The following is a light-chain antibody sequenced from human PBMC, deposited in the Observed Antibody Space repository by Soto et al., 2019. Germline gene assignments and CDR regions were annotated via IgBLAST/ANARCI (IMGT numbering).Light chain of an antibody. CDR2: EVS. CDR3: CSYTDSRTHI. V-gene: IGLV2-14*01. J-gene: IGLJ1*01. Sequence: QSVLTEPASVSGSPGQSITISCTGTSSDVGGYNYVSWYQQHPGKAPKLIIFEVSYRPSGISNRFSASKSGDTASLTISGXQADDEADYYCCSYTDSRTHIFGSGTKVT. CDR1: SSDVGGYNY.